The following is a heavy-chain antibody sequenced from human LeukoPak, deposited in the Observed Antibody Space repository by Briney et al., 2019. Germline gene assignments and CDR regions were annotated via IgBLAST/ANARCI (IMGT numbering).Heavy chain of an antibody. CDR3: ARGVYGSWNFGGMDV. CDR2: IWYDGSIK. Sequence: GRSLRLSCAASGFTFSRYGMHWVRQAPGKGLEWVAVIWYDGSIKYYADSLKGRFTISTDNSKNTLYLQRKSLRAEDTAVYYCARGVYGSWNFGGMDVWGKGTTVTVS. D-gene: IGHD3-10*01. V-gene: IGHV3-33*01. CDR1: GFTFSRYG. J-gene: IGHJ6*04.